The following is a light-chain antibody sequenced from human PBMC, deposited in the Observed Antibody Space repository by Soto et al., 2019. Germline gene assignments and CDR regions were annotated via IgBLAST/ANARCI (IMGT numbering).Light chain of an antibody. CDR1: QSISNW. J-gene: IGKJ2*01. Sequence: DIQMTQSPSTLSASVGDRVTITCRASQSISNWLAWYQQKPGKAPKLLIYKASTLESGVPSRFSGSGSGTDFTLTISSLQPDDFATYYCQQYDSHPMYTFGQGTKVDIK. CDR2: KAS. V-gene: IGKV1-5*03. CDR3: QQYDSHPMYT.